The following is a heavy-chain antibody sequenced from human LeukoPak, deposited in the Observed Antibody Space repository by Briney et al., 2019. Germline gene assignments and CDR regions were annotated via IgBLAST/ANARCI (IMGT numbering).Heavy chain of an antibody. CDR3: ARAYDSSGYYYSDFFDY. Sequence: GGSLRLSCAASGFTFSRYSINWVRQAPGKGLEWVSSISSSSSYIYYADSVRGRFTISRDNPKNSLYLQVSSLRAEDTAVYYCARAYDSSGYYYSDFFDYWGEGTLVTVSS. D-gene: IGHD3-22*01. CDR2: ISSSSSYI. CDR1: GFTFSRYS. J-gene: IGHJ4*02. V-gene: IGHV3-21*01.